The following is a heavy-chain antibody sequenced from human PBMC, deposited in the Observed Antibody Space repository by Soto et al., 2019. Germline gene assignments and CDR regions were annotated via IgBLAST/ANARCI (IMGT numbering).Heavy chain of an antibody. V-gene: IGHV6-1*02. CDR1: GDSVSSNSAA. CDR2: TYYRSQWYN. CDR3: ARERGVLSEAFDI. Sequence: QVPLQQSGPGLVKPSQTLSVTCAISGDSVSSNSAAWNWIRQSPSRGLEWLGRTYYRSQWYNDYAPFAKSRITINPVTSKNHFSLQLNSVTPEDTAVYYCARERGVLSEAFDIWGRGTMVTVSS. J-gene: IGHJ3*02. D-gene: IGHD3-16*02.